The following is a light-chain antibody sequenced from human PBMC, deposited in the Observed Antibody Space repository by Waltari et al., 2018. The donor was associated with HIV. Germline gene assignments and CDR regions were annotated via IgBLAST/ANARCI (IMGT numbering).Light chain of an antibody. Sequence: QHALTQPRSVSGSPGQSGTISCTGTSSDVGGYNYVSWYQHQPGKAPKLLIYEATKRPAGVPDRFSGSKSGNTASLIVSGLQAEDEADYYCSSYSDTSKLIFG. CDR1: SSDVGGYNY. V-gene: IGLV2-8*01. CDR2: EAT. CDR3: SSYSDTSKLI. J-gene: IGLJ1*01.